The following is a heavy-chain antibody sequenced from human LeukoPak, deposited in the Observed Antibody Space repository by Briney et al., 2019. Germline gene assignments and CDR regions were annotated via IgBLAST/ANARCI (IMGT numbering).Heavy chain of an antibody. J-gene: IGHJ1*01. CDR3: ATDIVAAGTSASTEYFQP. CDR2: IKQDGSEK. D-gene: IGHD6-13*01. CDR1: GFTFSSYW. Sequence: GGSLRLSCAVSGFTFSSYWMSWVRQAPGKGLEWVANIKQDGSEKYYVDCVKGRFTISRDNAKDSLYLQMNSLRAEDTAVYYCATDIVAAGTSASTEYFQPWGQGTLVTVSS. V-gene: IGHV3-7*01.